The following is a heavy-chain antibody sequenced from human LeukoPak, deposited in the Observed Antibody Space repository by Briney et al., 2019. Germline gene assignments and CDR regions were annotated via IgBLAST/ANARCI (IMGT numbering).Heavy chain of an antibody. CDR1: GFTFSSYS. Sequence: PGGSLRLSCAASGFTFSSYSMNWVRQAPGKGLEWVSYISSSSTIYYADSVKGRFTISRDNAKNSLYLQMNSLRAEDTAVYYCARDYHYYGSGTTEAVIDYWGQGTLVTVSS. D-gene: IGHD3-10*01. V-gene: IGHV3-48*04. CDR3: ARDYHYYGSGTTEAVIDY. CDR2: ISSSSTI. J-gene: IGHJ4*02.